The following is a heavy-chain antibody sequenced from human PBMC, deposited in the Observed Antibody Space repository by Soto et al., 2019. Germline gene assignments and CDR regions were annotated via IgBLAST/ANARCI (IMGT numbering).Heavy chain of an antibody. V-gene: IGHV1-2*02. CDR2: IGPESGAT. CDR3: GRGRSGQIVVFY. J-gene: IGHJ4*02. Sequence: ASVKVSCTASGYTFTGHYIHWVRQAPEQGPEWMGEIGPESGATRYAQKFQGRVTMTMDTSVTTVYMELKNLSPDDTAVYYCGRGRSGQIVVFYWGQGTPVTVSS. D-gene: IGHD1-26*01. CDR1: GYTFTGHY.